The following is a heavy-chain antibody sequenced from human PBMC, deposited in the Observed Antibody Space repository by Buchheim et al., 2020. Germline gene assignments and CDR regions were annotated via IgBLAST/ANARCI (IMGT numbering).Heavy chain of an antibody. V-gene: IGHV3-23*01. D-gene: IGHD2-2*01. CDR2: ISGSGGST. CDR3: AKALKRCSSTSCYQPFDY. J-gene: IGHJ4*02. Sequence: EVQLLESGGGLVQPGGSLRLSCAASGFTFSSYAMSWVRQAPGKGLEWVSAISGSGGSTYYADSVKGRFTISRDNSKNTLYLQMNSLRAEDTAVYYCAKALKRCSSTSCYQPFDYWGQGTL. CDR1: GFTFSSYA.